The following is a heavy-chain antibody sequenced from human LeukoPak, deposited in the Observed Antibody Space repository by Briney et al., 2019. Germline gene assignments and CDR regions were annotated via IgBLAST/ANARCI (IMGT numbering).Heavy chain of an antibody. CDR3: ARQAVAGNGFDY. D-gene: IGHD6-19*01. CDR1: GGSLSSSNYY. V-gene: IGHV4-39*01. CDR2: IYYSGNT. Sequence: SETLSPTCTVSGGSLSSSNYYWGWIRQPPGKGLEWIGTIYYSGNTYYNPSPKSRVSISVDTSKNQFSLKLSSVTAADTAVYYCARQAVAGNGFDYWGQGTLVTLSS. J-gene: IGHJ4*02.